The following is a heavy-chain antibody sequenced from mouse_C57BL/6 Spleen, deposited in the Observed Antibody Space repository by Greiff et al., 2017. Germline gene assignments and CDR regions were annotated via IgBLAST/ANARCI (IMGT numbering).Heavy chain of an antibody. Sequence: QVQLKQSGAELARPGASVKLSCKASGYTFTSYGISWVKQRTGQGLEWIGESYPRSGNTYYNEKFKGKATLTADKSSSTAYMELRSLTSEDSAVYFCARKGGWDDYWGQGTTLTVSS. CDR1: GYTFTSYG. D-gene: IGHD4-1*01. CDR3: ARKGGWDDY. J-gene: IGHJ2*01. CDR2: SYPRSGNT. V-gene: IGHV1-81*01.